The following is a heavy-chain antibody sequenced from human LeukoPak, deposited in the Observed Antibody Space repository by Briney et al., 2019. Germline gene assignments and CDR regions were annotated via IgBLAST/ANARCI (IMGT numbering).Heavy chain of an antibody. V-gene: IGHV4-59*01. CDR3: AREYCASNCYFDY. Sequence: SETLSLTCTVSGGSISSYYWSWLRQPPGKGLEWIGYIFSSGSTNYNPSLKSRVTISLDTFKNQFSLKLSSVTAADTAVYYCAREYCASNCYFDYWGQGTLVTVSS. CDR1: GGSISSYY. J-gene: IGHJ4*02. D-gene: IGHD2-21*02. CDR2: IFSSGST.